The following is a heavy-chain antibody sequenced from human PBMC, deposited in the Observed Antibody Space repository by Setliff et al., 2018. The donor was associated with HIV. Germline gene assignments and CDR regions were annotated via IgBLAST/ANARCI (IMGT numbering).Heavy chain of an antibody. Sequence: GGSLRLSCAASGFTFSSYAMSWVRQAPGKGLEWVSGIRGSDVSTYYSDSVKGRFTISRDKSKNILYLQMNSLRAEDTAVYYCARRTYCSSTTCFDYWGQGTLVTVSS. D-gene: IGHD2-2*01. V-gene: IGHV3-23*01. CDR3: ARRTYCSSTTCFDY. J-gene: IGHJ4*02. CDR1: GFTFSSYA. CDR2: IRGSDVST.